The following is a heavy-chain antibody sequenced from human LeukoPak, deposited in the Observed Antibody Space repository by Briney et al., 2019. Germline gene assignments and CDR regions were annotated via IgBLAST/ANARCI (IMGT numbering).Heavy chain of an antibody. CDR2: IYPGDSDT. Sequence: GESLKISCKGSGYSFTTYWIGWVRQMPGRGLEWMGIIYPGDSDTRYSPSSQGQVTISADKSISTAYLQWSSLRASDTAVYYCAWSVAGYYFDYWGQGTLVTVSS. D-gene: IGHD6-19*01. CDR3: AWSVAGYYFDY. CDR1: GYSFTTYW. V-gene: IGHV5-51*01. J-gene: IGHJ4*02.